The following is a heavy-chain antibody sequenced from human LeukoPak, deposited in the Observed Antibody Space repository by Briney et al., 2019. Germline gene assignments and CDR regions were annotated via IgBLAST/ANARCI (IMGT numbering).Heavy chain of an antibody. J-gene: IGHJ4*02. CDR3: ARALVSSGPEDY. D-gene: IGHD3-22*01. CDR1: GGSISSGDYY. V-gene: IGHV4-30-4*01. CDR2: IYYSGST. Sequence: SQTLSLTCTVSGGSISSGDYYWSWIRQPPGKGLEWIGYIYYSGSTYYNPSLKSRVTISVDTSKNQFSLKLSSVTAADTAVYYCARALVSSGPEDYRGQGTLVTVSS.